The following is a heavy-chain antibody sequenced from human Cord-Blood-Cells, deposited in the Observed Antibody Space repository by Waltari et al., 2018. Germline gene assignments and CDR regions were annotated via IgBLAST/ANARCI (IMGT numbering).Heavy chain of an antibody. Sequence: QVQLVQPGAEVKKPGSSVKVSCKASGGTFSSYAISWMRQTPRQGLEWMGGIIPIAGPASSPRESQGRVTITADKSTSTAYMELSSLRTDDTAVKYCARGGWTGETDNWRQGTRVTVSS. D-gene: IGHD7-27*01. CDR2: IIPIAGPA. CDR3: ARGGWTGETDN. V-gene: IGHV1-69*06. J-gene: IGHJ4*02. CDR1: GGTFSSYA.